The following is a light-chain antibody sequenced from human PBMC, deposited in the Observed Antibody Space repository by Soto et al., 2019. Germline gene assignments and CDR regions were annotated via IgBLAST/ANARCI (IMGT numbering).Light chain of an antibody. J-gene: IGKJ1*01. CDR1: QSISSW. CDR3: QKYNQWPWT. CDR2: DAS. Sequence: DITMSQSPSTLSASVGDRVTITCRASQSISSWLAWYQQKPGKAPKLLIYDASSLESGVPSRFSGSGSGTEFTLTISSLQSEDFGIYYCQKYNQWPWTFGPGTKVDIK. V-gene: IGKV1-5*01.